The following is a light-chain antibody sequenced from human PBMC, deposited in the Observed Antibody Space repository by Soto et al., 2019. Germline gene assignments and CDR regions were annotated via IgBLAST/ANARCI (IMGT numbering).Light chain of an antibody. V-gene: IGLV2-23*02. CDR1: NNDVGGYNL. J-gene: IGLJ2*01. CDR2: EAS. CDR3: CSFAGGATFV. Sequence: QSALTQPASVSGSPGQSITISCTGTNNDVGGYNLVSWYQQHPGKAPKLIIYEASKRPSGVSDRFSGSRSGSTASLTISALQPEDEADYSCCSFAGGATFVFGGGTKLTVL.